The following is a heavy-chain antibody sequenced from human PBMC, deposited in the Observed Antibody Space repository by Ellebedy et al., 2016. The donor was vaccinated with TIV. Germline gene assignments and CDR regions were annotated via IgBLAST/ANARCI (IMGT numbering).Heavy chain of an antibody. CDR2: IYYSGST. J-gene: IGHJ6*02. CDR1: GGSISSYY. Sequence: MPSETLSLTCTVSGGSISSYYWSWIRQPPGKGLEWIGYIYYSGSTNYNPSLKSRVTISVDTSKNQFSLKLSSVTAADTAVYYCASLYYPHYGMDVWGQGTTVTVSS. CDR3: ASLYYPHYGMDV. V-gene: IGHV4-59*01.